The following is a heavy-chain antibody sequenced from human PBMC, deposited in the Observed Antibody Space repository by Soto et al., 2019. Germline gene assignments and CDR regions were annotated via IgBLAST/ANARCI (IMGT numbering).Heavy chain of an antibody. CDR2: TIPELGTS. V-gene: IGHV1-69*10. J-gene: IGHJ4*02. D-gene: IGHD4-17*01. Sequence: SVKVSCKASGGFNNYAVSWVRPAPGQGLEWMGVTIPELGTSNYAQELQGRVTITLDKATNTAYLNLTTLTSEDTAIYYCARTSMTRIDYWGQGTLVTVSS. CDR1: GGFNNYA. CDR3: ARTSMTRIDY.